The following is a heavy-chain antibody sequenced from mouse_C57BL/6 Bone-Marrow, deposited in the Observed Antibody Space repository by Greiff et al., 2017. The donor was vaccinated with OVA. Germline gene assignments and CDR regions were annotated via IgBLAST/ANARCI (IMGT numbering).Heavy chain of an antibody. CDR2: ISYDGSN. V-gene: IGHV3-6*01. CDR3: AGPYAMDY. Sequence: EVQRVESGPGLVKPSQSLSLTCSVTGYSITSGYYWNWIRQFPGNKLEWMGYISYDGSNNYNPSLKNRISITRDTSKNQFFLKLNSVTTEDTATYYCAGPYAMDYWGQGTSVTVSS. CDR1: GYSITSGYY. J-gene: IGHJ4*01.